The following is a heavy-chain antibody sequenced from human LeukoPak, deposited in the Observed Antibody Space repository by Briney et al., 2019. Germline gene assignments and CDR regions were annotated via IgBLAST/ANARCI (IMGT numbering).Heavy chain of an antibody. D-gene: IGHD5-18*01. V-gene: IGHV1-2*02. CDR3: ARGSGYTFGSNSFDY. CDR2: INPNSGGA. CDR1: GYTFTSYY. J-gene: IGHJ4*02. Sequence: GASVKVSCKASGYTFTSYYIHWVRQAPGQGLEWMGWINPNSGGANYAQSFQGRVTMPSDTSSRTAYMELSSLTSDDTAVYYCARGSGYTFGSNSFDYWGQGTLVTVSS.